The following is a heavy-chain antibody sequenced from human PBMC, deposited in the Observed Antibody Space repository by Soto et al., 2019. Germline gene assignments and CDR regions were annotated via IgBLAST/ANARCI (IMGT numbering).Heavy chain of an antibody. Sequence: EVQLVESGGGLVQPGGSLRLSCAASGFTVSINYRSWVRQALGNGLEWISVISSGGSTYYADSVKGRFTISRENSQHTLYLQMNSLRAEDTAVYYCARDKSSSWYGDDDFDLWGPGTMVTVSS. V-gene: IGHV3-66*01. J-gene: IGHJ3*01. CDR2: ISSGGST. CDR3: ARDKSSSWYGDDDFDL. CDR1: GFTVSINY. D-gene: IGHD6-13*01.